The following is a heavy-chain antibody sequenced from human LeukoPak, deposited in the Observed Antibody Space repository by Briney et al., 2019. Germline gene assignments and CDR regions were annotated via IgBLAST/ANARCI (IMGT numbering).Heavy chain of an antibody. CDR2: INAGNGNT. Sequence: ASVKVSCKASGYTFTSYAMHWVRQAPGQRLEWMGWINAGNGNTKYSQKFQGRVTITRDTSASTAYMELSSLRSEDTAVYYCARDRPENYYDSSGYYGTNYYYYYGMDVWGQGTTVTVSS. V-gene: IGHV1-3*01. J-gene: IGHJ6*02. D-gene: IGHD3-22*01. CDR1: GYTFTSYA. CDR3: ARDRPENYYDSSGYYGTNYYYYYGMDV.